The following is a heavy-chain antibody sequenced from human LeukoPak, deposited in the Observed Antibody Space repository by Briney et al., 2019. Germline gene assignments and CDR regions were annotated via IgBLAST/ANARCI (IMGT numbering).Heavy chain of an antibody. D-gene: IGHD3-10*01. CDR1: GGSISSYY. Sequence: PSETLSLTRTVSGGSISSYYWSWIRQPPGKGLEWIGYIYYSGSTNYNPSLKSRVTISVDTSKNQFSLKLSSVTAADTAVYYCAREFEGRYYYPWGQGTLVTVSS. J-gene: IGHJ5*02. V-gene: IGHV4-59*01. CDR3: AREFEGRYYYP. CDR2: IYYSGST.